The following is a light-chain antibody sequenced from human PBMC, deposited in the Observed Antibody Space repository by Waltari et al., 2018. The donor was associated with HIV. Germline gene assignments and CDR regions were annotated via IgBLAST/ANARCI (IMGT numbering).Light chain of an antibody. V-gene: IGKV1-39*01. CDR3: LQTYSFPFT. J-gene: IGKJ2*01. Sequence: DIQMTQSPSSLSASIVDRVTITCRASQGINTYLSWYQQKPGKAPRLLIHTASSLHAGVPSRFSGSRSGTNFTLTISSLQPEDLATYYCLQTYSFPFTFGHGATVDIK. CDR2: TAS. CDR1: QGINTY.